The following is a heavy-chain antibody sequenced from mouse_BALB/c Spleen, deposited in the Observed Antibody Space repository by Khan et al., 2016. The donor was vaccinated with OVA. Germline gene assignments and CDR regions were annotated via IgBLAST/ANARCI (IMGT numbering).Heavy chain of an antibody. CDR1: GYSFTGYF. Sequence: VQLQQSGPELVKPGASVKISCKASGYSFTGYFMNWVKQSHGKSLEWFGRINPHIGETFYNQKFTGKATLTVDESSSTAHMELRSLASEDSAVYYCARIYRSDFDYWGQGTTLTVSS. J-gene: IGHJ2*01. CDR2: INPHIGET. CDR3: ARIYRSDFDY. V-gene: IGHV1-20*02. D-gene: IGHD1-1*01.